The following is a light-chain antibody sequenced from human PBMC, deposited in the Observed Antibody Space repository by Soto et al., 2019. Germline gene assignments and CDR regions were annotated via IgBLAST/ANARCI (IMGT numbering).Light chain of an antibody. Sequence: QSVLTQPASVSGSPGQSITISCTGTSSDVGGYNYVCWYQQRPGKAPKPLIHEVSNRPSGVSNRFSGSKSGNTASLTISGLQAEDEADYYCLSKTSSISYVFGTGTKVTVL. V-gene: IGLV2-14*01. J-gene: IGLJ1*01. CDR3: LSKTSSISYV. CDR1: SSDVGGYNY. CDR2: EVS.